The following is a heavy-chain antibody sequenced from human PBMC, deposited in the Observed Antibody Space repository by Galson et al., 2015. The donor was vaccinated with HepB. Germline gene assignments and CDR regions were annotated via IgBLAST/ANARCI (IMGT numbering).Heavy chain of an antibody. D-gene: IGHD2-2*01. CDR2: INSDGSST. CDR1: GFTFSSYW. J-gene: IGHJ6*02. CDR3: AGALVVPAATYYYYYYGMDV. V-gene: IGHV3-74*01. Sequence: SLRLSCAASGFTFSSYWMHWVRQAPGKGLVWVSRINSDGSSTSYADSVKGRFTISRDNAKNTLYLQMNSLRAEDTAVYYCAGALVVPAATYYYYYYGMDVWGQGTTVTVSS.